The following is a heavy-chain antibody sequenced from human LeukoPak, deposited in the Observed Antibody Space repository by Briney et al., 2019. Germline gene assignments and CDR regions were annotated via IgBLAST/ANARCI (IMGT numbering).Heavy chain of an antibody. V-gene: IGHV4-4*07. CDR2: INTSGST. CDR3: AREGSGSYLGYYYYMEV. Sequence: PSETLSLTCTVSGGSISSYYYSWIRQPAGKGQEWIGRINTSGSTNYNPSLKSRVTISADKSKKQFSLRLTSVTAADTAVYYCAREGSGSYLGYYYYMEVWGTGTTVTVS. J-gene: IGHJ6*03. D-gene: IGHD3-10*01. CDR1: GGSISSYY.